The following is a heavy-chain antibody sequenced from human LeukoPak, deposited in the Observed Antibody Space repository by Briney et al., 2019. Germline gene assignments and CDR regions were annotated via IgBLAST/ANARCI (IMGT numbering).Heavy chain of an antibody. V-gene: IGHV3-21*01. CDR2: IDPSSTYI. J-gene: IGHJ4*02. D-gene: IGHD2-2*01. Sequence: GGSLRLSCAASGFTFRSYSMNWVRQAPGKGLEWVSAIDPSSTYIYYADSVKGRFTISRDNAENSLYLQMNSLRVEDTAVYYCARAPAVLVGYCSSSSCQADYWGQGTLVTVSS. CDR3: ARAPAVLVGYCSSSSCQADY. CDR1: GFTFRSYS.